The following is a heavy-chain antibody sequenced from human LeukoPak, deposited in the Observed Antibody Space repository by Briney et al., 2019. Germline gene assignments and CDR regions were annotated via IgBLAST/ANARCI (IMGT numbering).Heavy chain of an antibody. Sequence: KSSETLSLTCTVSGGSISSSSYYWGWIRQPPGKGLEWIGSIYYSGSTYYNPSLKSRVTISVDTSKNQFSLKLSSVTAADTAVYYCARGPYQLLAFDIWGQGTMVTVSS. V-gene: IGHV4-39*01. J-gene: IGHJ3*02. D-gene: IGHD2-2*01. CDR1: GGSISSSSYY. CDR2: IYYSGST. CDR3: ARGPYQLLAFDI.